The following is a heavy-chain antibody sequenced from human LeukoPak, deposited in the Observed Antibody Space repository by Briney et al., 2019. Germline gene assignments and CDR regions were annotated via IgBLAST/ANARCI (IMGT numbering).Heavy chain of an antibody. V-gene: IGHV4-61*02. Sequence: PSETLSLTCAVSGGSISSGSYYWSWIRQPAGKGLEWIGRIYTSGSTNYNPSLKSRVTISVDTSKDQFSLKLSSVTAADTAVYYCARGPHIVVVPAAIVAFDIWGQGTMVTVSS. CDR3: ARGPHIVVVPAAIVAFDI. CDR1: GGSISSGSYY. CDR2: IYTSGST. J-gene: IGHJ3*02. D-gene: IGHD2-2*01.